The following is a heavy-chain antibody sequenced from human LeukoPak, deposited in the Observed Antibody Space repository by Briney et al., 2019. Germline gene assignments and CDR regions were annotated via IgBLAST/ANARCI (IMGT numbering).Heavy chain of an antibody. CDR1: GFTFDDYA. CDR2: ISWNSGNI. J-gene: IGHJ4*02. D-gene: IGHD3-22*01. Sequence: GWSLRLSCPASGFTFDDYAMHWVRQAPGKGLEWVSGISWNSGNIGYADSVKGRFTISRDNAKNSLYLQMNSLRAEDTALYYCAKGPYYYDSSGYPNQFDYWGQGTLVTVSS. CDR3: AKGPYYYDSSGYPNQFDY. V-gene: IGHV3-9*01.